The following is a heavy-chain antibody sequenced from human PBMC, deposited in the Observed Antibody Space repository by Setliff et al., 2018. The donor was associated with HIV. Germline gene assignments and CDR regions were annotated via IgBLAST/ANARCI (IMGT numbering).Heavy chain of an antibody. CDR3: ARSFGNGNSRLGN. Sequence: SETLSLTCTVSGASITTDTYYWAWIRQPLGKGLEWIGSIYHRGSTHHNPSLKSRVTFSVDTSKNQFSLKLSSVTAADTAVYYCARSFGNGNSRLGNWGQGTLVTVSS. CDR2: IYHRGST. CDR1: GASITTDTYY. D-gene: IGHD2-8*01. V-gene: IGHV4-39*01. J-gene: IGHJ4*02.